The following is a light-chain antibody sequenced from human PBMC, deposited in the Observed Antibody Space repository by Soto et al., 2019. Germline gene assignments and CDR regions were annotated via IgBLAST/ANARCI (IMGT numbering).Light chain of an antibody. CDR1: QGIGTY. CDR3: QQSYSIRA. CDR2: ASS. V-gene: IGKV1-39*01. Sequence: IQLTQSPSSLSASVGDRVTVTCRASQGIGTYLVWYQQKSGKAPTVLIYASSTLQTGVPSRFSGSGSGTDFTLTISSLQPKDFATYYCQQSYSIRAFGGGTKVDI. J-gene: IGKJ4*01.